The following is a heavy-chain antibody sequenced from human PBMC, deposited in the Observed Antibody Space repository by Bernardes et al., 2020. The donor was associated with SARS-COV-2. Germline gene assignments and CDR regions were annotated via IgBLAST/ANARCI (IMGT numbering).Heavy chain of an antibody. D-gene: IGHD2-2*01. Sequence: GGSLRLSCEASNFTFSDYYMSWIRQPPGKGLEWLSYISSTSYTIFYADSVKGRFTISRDNAKNSLYLEMNSLRAEDSAVYYCARGSRHSDFWGQGALVTVSS. J-gene: IGHJ4*02. V-gene: IGHV3-11*01. CDR1: NFTFSDYY. CDR2: ISSTSYTI. CDR3: ARGSRHSDF.